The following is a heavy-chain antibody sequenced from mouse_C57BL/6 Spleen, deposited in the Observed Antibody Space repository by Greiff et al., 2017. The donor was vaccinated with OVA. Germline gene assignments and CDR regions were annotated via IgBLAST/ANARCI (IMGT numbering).Heavy chain of an antibody. CDR2: IDPSDSYT. CDR1: GYTFTSYW. V-gene: IGHV1-69*01. Sequence: VQLQQSGAELVMPGASVKLSCKASGYTFTSYWMHWVKQRPGQGLEWIGEIDPSDSYTNYNQKFKGKSTLTVDKSSSTAYMQLSSLTSEDSAVYYCARAYPGGMDYWGQGTSVTVSS. CDR3: ARAYPGGMDY. J-gene: IGHJ4*01. D-gene: IGHD2-10*01.